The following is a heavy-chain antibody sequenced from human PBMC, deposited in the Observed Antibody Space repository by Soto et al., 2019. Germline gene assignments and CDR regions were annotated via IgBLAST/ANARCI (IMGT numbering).Heavy chain of an antibody. CDR3: ANNYYEYCYGFDY. V-gene: IGHV3-23*01. Sequence: GGSLRLSCTASGFTFGDYAMSWVRQAPGKGLEWVSAISGSGGTTYYADSVKGRFTISRDNSKNTLYLQMNSLRAEDTAVYYCANNYYEYCYGFDYWGQGTLVTVSS. D-gene: IGHD5-18*01. CDR1: GFTFGDYA. CDR2: ISGSGGTT. J-gene: IGHJ4*02.